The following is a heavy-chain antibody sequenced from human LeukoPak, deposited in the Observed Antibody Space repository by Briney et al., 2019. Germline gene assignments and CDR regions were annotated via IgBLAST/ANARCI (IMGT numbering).Heavy chain of an antibody. D-gene: IGHD4/OR15-4a*01. V-gene: IGHV3-53*01. CDR1: GFTVSSNY. Sequence: GGSLRLSCAASGFTVSSNYMSWVRQAPGKGLEWVSVIYSGGSTYYADSVKGRFTISRDNSKNTLYLQMNSLRAEDTAVYYCASSPDYGDYYYGMDVWGQGTTVTVSS. CDR3: ASSPDYGDYYYGMDV. CDR2: IYSGGST. J-gene: IGHJ6*02.